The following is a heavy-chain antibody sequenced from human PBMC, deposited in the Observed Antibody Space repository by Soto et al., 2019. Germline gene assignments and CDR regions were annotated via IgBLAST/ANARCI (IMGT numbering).Heavy chain of an antibody. CDR2: ISAYNGNT. J-gene: IGHJ6*02. V-gene: IGHV1-18*01. D-gene: IGHD6-19*01. Sequence: QVQLVQSGAEVKKPGASVKVSCKASGYTFTTYGISWVRQAPGQGLEWMGWISAYNGNTNYAQKIQGRVTMTTDTSTSTAYMELRSLRSDDTAVYYCARQQWLYSYYGMDVWVQGTTVTVSS. CDR3: ARQQWLYSYYGMDV. CDR1: GYTFTTYG.